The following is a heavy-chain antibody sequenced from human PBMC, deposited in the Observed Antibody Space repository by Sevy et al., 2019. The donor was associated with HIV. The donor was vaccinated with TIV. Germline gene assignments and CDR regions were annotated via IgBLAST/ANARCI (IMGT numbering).Heavy chain of an antibody. CDR3: ARDFTGYNGMDV. D-gene: IGHD3-9*01. CDR1: GFTFTTHG. CDR2: ISYHGRNK. J-gene: IGHJ6*02. V-gene: IGHV3-30*03. Sequence: GGSLRLSCTASGFTFTTHGMHWVRQAPGKGLEWVAVISYHGRNKFYVSSVEGRFTISRDNSKKTLYLQMNSLTTEDTAVYYCARDFTGYNGMDVWGQGTMVTVSS.